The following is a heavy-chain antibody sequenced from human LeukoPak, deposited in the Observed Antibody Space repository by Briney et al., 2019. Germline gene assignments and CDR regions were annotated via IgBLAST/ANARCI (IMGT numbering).Heavy chain of an antibody. D-gene: IGHD2-2*01. CDR3: ARDQGIVVVPAARDYYYYGMDV. J-gene: IGHJ6*02. CDR1: GGTFSSYA. V-gene: IGHV1-69*01. Sequence: ASVKVSCKASGGTFSSYAISWVRQAPGQGLEWMGGIIPIFGTASYAQKFQGRVTITADESTSTAYMELSSLRSEDTAVYYCARDQGIVVVPAARDYYYYGMDVWGQGTTVTVSS. CDR2: IIPIFGTA.